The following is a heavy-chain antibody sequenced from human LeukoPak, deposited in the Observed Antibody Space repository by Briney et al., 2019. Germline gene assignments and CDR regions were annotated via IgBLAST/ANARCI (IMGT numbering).Heavy chain of an antibody. CDR1: GFDLSTYD. D-gene: IGHD5-24*01. Sequence: PGGSLRLSCAASGFDLSTYDMNWVRQAPGKGLEWIADITISGHTKNYADSVKGRFSISRDNARTSLYLQMHSLRVEDTGVYYCARGDPHADLWGQGTLVTVSS. J-gene: IGHJ5*02. V-gene: IGHV3-48*03. CDR3: ARGDPHADL. CDR2: ITISGHTK.